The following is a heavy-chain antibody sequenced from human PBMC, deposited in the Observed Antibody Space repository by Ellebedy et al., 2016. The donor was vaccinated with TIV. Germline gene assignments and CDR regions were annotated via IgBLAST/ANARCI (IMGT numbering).Heavy chain of an antibody. CDR3: ARVDATNWFDP. CDR1: GFTLSSYA. J-gene: IGHJ5*02. V-gene: IGHV3-23*01. CDR2: IGGGP. Sequence: GGSLRLXXAASGFTLSSYAMSWVRQAPGKGLEWVSTIGGGPQFYADSVKGRYTISRDNAKNSLYLQMNSLRDEDTAVYYCARVDATNWFDPWGQGTLVTVSS.